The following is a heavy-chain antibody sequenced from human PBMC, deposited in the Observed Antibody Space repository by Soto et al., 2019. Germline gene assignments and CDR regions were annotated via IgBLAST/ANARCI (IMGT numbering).Heavy chain of an antibody. Sequence: SETLSLTCAVSGGSISSGGYSWSWIRQHPGKGLEWIGYIYYSGSTYYNPSLKSRVTISVDTSKNQFSLKLSSVTAADTAVYYCARLSFKNYYDSSGYYDNWFDPWGQGTLVTVSS. D-gene: IGHD3-22*01. J-gene: IGHJ5*02. V-gene: IGHV4-31*11. CDR1: GGSISSGGYS. CDR3: ARLSFKNYYDSSGYYDNWFDP. CDR2: IYYSGST.